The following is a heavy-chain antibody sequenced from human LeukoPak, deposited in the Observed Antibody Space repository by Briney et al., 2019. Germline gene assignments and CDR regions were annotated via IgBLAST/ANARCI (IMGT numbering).Heavy chain of an antibody. J-gene: IGHJ4*02. CDR3: XXXXXXGGYLTPFDY. V-gene: IGHV1-46*01. Sequence: ASVKVSCKPSGYIFSRYNIHWVRQAPGQGLEWMGTFNPRGGSTSYAQKFQGRVTLTGDTSTSTVYMEVSRLRSEDTAVYYCXXXXXXGGYLTPFDYWGQGTLVTVSS. CDR2: FNPRGGST. CDR1: GYIFSRYN. D-gene: IGHD3-22*01.